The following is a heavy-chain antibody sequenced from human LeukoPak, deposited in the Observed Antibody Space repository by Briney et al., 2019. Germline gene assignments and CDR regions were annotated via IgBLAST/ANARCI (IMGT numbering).Heavy chain of an antibody. Sequence: PGGSLRLSCAASGFTFSSYSMNWVRQAPGKGLEWVSSISSSSSYIYYADSVKGRLTISRDNAKNSLYLQMNSPRAEDTAVYYCARDREGSSPNFDYWGQGTLVTVSS. CDR2: ISSSSSYI. J-gene: IGHJ4*02. CDR3: ARDREGSSPNFDY. V-gene: IGHV3-21*01. D-gene: IGHD6-6*01. CDR1: GFTFSSYS.